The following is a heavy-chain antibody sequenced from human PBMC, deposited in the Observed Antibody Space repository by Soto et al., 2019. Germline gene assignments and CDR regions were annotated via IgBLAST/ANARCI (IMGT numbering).Heavy chain of an antibody. D-gene: IGHD3-10*01. J-gene: IGHJ6*02. CDR3: ARVGSGSDYYYYGMDV. CDR1: GYTFTGYY. CDR2: INPNSGGT. V-gene: IGHV1-2*04. Sequence: ASVKVSCKASGYTFTGYYMHCVRQAPGQGLEWMGWINPNSGGTNYAQKFQGWVTMTRDTSISTAYMELSRLRSDDTAVYYCARVGSGSDYYYYGMDVWGQGTTVTVSS.